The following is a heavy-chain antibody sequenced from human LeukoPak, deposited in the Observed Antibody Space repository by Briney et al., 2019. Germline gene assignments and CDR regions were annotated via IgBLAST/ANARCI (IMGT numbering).Heavy chain of an antibody. CDR3: ATSPTYGDYVDY. D-gene: IGHD4-17*01. V-gene: IGHV3-23*01. CDR1: GFTFSSYG. CDR2: ISGSGGST. J-gene: IGHJ4*02. Sequence: PGGSLRLSWAAAGFTFSSYGMSWVRQAPGKGREWVSAISGSGGSTYYADSVKGRFTISRDNSKNTLYLQMNSLRAEDTAVYYCATSPTYGDYVDYWGQGTLVTVSS.